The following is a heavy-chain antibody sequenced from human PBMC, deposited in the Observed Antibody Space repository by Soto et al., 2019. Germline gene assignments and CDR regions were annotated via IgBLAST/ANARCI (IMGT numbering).Heavy chain of an antibody. CDR2: IIPLFGTP. V-gene: IGHV1-69*06. J-gene: IGHJ3*02. CDR3: ARDRGCGDGCYSENDASDI. Sequence: QVQLVQSGAEVKKPGSSVKVSCRASGDTFSNYAISWVRQAPGQGLEWMGGIIPLFGTPNYAQKFQGRVKITADRSTNTAYMELSSLRSEETAIYYCARDRGCGDGCYSENDASDIWGQGTMVTVSS. D-gene: IGHD2-2*02. CDR1: GDTFSNYA.